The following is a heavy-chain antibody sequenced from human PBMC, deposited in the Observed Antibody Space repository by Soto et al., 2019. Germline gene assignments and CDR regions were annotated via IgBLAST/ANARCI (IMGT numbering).Heavy chain of an antibody. CDR1: GGSISSGDYY. CDR2: IYYSGSP. J-gene: IGHJ4*02. Sequence: SETMSLTCTVSGGSISSGDYYWSWIRQPPGKGLEWIGYIYYSGSPYYNPSLKSRVTISVDTSKNQFSLKLSSVTAADTAVYYCARSHIVPRLLMYPYDYWGQGTLVTVSS. CDR3: ARSHIVPRLLMYPYDY. V-gene: IGHV4-30-4*01. D-gene: IGHD6-6*01.